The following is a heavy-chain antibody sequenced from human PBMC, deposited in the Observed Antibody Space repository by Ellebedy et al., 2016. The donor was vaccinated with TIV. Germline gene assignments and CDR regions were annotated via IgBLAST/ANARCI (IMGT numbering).Heavy chain of an antibody. Sequence: MPSETLSLTCTVSGGSISNFYWSWIRQPPGKGLEWIGYIYYSGSTKCNPSLKSRVTISVDTSKNQFSLKLSSATAADTAVYYCARHKKVTVKQAFVALDIWGQGTMVSVSS. CDR1: GGSISNFY. V-gene: IGHV4-59*08. CDR3: ARHKKVTVKQAFVALDI. J-gene: IGHJ3*02. CDR2: IYYSGST. D-gene: IGHD2-21*02.